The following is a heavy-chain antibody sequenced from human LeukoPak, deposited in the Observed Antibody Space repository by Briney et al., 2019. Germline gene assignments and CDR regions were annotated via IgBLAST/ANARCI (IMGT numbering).Heavy chain of an antibody. CDR3: ARDGSGRVPEMSAPDY. Sequence: TGGSLRLSCAASGFTFSSYSMNWVRQAPGKGLEWVSYIRSSSRTIYYADSVKGRFTISRDNAKNSLFLQTNSLRAEDTAVYYCARDGSGRVPEMSAPDYWGQGTLVTVSS. V-gene: IGHV3-48*01. D-gene: IGHD3-10*01. J-gene: IGHJ4*02. CDR2: IRSSSRTI. CDR1: GFTFSSYS.